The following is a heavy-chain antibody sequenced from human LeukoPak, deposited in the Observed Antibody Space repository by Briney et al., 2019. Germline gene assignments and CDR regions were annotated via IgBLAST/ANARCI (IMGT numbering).Heavy chain of an antibody. J-gene: IGHJ6*03. V-gene: IGHV3-21*01. CDR1: GFTFSSYS. Sequence: GGSLRLSCAASGFTFSSYSMNWFRQAPGKGLEWVSSISSSSSYIYYADSVKGRFTISRDNAKNSLYLQMNSLRAEDTAVYYCARDGDPVRWFGEFSYYYYMDAWGKGTTVTVSS. CDR3: ARDGDPVRWFGEFSYYYYMDA. CDR2: ISSSSSYI. D-gene: IGHD3-10*01.